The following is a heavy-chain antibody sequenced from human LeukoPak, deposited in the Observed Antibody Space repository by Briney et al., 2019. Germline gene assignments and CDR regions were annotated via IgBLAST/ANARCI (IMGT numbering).Heavy chain of an antibody. Sequence: PGGSLRLSCAAPGFTFSTFWMNWVRQAPGKGLEWVSYISRSGSTIYYADSVKGRFTISRDNAKNSLYLQMNSLRGEDTAVYYCARDLAMVHFDYWGQGTLVTVSS. J-gene: IGHJ4*02. CDR2: ISRSGSTI. CDR1: GFTFSTFW. CDR3: ARDLAMVHFDY. D-gene: IGHD5-18*01. V-gene: IGHV3-48*03.